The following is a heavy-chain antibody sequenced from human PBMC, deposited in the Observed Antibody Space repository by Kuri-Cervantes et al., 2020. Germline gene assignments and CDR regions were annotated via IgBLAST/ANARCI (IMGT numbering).Heavy chain of an antibody. Sequence: GESLKISCAASGFTFSDYYMSWIRQAPGKGLEWVSYISSSGSTIYYADSVKGRFTISRDNAKNSLYLQMNSLRSDDTAVYYCARVTRRYNWNDLSRDYYYMDVWGKGTTVTVSS. CDR2: ISSSGSTI. D-gene: IGHD1-1*01. V-gene: IGHV3-11*01. CDR1: GFTFSDYY. J-gene: IGHJ6*03. CDR3: ARVTRRYNWNDLSRDYYYMDV.